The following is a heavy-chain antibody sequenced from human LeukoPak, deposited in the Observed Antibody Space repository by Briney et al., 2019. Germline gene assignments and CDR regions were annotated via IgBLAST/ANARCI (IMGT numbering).Heavy chain of an antibody. Sequence: SETLSLTCTVSGGSISSYYWSWIRQPPGKGLEWIGYIYYSGSTNYNPSLQSRVTISVDTSKNQLSLKLSFVTAADTAVYYCARDIAAAGFDYWGRGTLVTVSS. J-gene: IGHJ4*02. CDR2: IYYSGST. D-gene: IGHD6-13*01. CDR3: ARDIAAAGFDY. V-gene: IGHV4-59*01. CDR1: GGSISSYY.